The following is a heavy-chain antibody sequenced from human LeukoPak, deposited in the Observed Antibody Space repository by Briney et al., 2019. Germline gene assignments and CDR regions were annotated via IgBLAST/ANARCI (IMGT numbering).Heavy chain of an antibody. CDR1: GFTFSKYW. Sequence: GGSLRLSCAASGFTFSKYWMLWVRQAPGKGLESVSRINTDGTVTTYADSVKGRFTVSRDNADNTIFLQMNSVRAEDTAVYYCATKQWLAPPPDSWGQGTPVTVSS. D-gene: IGHD6-19*01. CDR3: ATKQWLAPPPDS. V-gene: IGHV3-74*01. CDR2: INTDGTVT. J-gene: IGHJ4*02.